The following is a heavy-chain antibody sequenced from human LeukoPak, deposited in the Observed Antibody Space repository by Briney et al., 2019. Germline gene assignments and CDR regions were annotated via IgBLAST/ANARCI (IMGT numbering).Heavy chain of an antibody. CDR2: ISGSGGST. CDR1: GFTFSSYA. CDR3: AKVVGVSTVTAYFDY. V-gene: IGHV3-23*01. D-gene: IGHD4-17*01. Sequence: PGGSLRLSCAASGFTFSSYAMSWVRQAPGKGLEWVSAISGSGGSTYYADSVKGRFTISRDNSKNTLYLQMNSLRAEDTAVYYCAKVVGVSTVTAYFDYWGQGTLVTVSS. J-gene: IGHJ4*02.